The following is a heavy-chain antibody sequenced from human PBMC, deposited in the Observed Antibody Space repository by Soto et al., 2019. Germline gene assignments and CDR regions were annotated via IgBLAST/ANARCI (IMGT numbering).Heavy chain of an antibody. CDR1: EFNIRSGY. V-gene: IGHV4-59*01. CDR3: ARGRPRDGYNSGHSDFDI. Sequence: SAPLSRTCTVSEFNIRSGYWSWLRPSPGKGLEWIGYIYSRGNTNYNPSLKSRVTISVDTSKTQFSLNLSSVTAADTAVYYCARGRPRDGYNSGHSDFDIWGQGTMGTVS. CDR2: IYSRGNT. J-gene: IGHJ3*02. D-gene: IGHD5-12*01.